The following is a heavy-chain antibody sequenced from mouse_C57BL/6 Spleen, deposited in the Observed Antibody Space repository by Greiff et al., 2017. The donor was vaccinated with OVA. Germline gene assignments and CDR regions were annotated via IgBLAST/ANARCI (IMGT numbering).Heavy chain of an antibody. CDR2: IHPSDSDT. D-gene: IGHD1-1*02. CDR1: GYTFTSYW. CDR3: ARSLWGYCDY. V-gene: IGHV1-74*01. J-gene: IGHJ2*01. Sequence: QVQLQQPGAELVQPGASVQVSCTASGYTFTSYWMHWVKQRPGQGLECIGRIHPSDSDTTYNQKFKGKATLTVDKTTSTAYMQLSSLTSEDAAVYYCARSLWGYCDYWGKGTTLTVSS.